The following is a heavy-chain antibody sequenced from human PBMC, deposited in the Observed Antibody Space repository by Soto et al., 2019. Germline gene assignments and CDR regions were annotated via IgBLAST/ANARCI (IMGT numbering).Heavy chain of an antibody. V-gene: IGHV4-31*03. CDR3: TRSEEGGATINWVFDY. CDR2: IYYSGST. D-gene: IGHD5-12*01. J-gene: IGHJ4*02. CDR1: GGSISSGGYY. Sequence: TSETLSLTCTVSGGSISSGGYYWSWIRQHPGKGLEWIGYIYYSGSTYYNPSLKSRVTISVDTSKNQFSLKLSSVTAADTAVYYCTRSEEGGATINWVFDYWGQGTLVTVS.